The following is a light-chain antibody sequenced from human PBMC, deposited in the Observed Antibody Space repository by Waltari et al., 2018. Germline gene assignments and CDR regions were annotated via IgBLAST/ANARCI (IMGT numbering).Light chain of an antibody. J-gene: IGKJ1*01. V-gene: IGKV1-39*01. CDR1: HRIHND. Sequence: DIQMTQSPSSLSASVGDRVTITCRASHRIHNDLIWYQQKPGKAPKFLIYLASSLQSGVPSRFSGSGSGTDFTLTISSLQPEDFATYYCQQNSSIPRTFGQGTKVEIK. CDR3: QQNSSIPRT. CDR2: LAS.